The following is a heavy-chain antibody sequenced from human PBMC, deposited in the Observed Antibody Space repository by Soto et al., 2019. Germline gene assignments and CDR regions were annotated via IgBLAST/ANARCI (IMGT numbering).Heavy chain of an antibody. D-gene: IGHD6-19*01. V-gene: IGHV3-23*01. CDR3: AKDGGSGWYPNNWFDP. J-gene: IGHJ5*02. Sequence: GSLRLSCAASGFTFSSYAMSWVRQAPGKGLEWVSAISGSGGSTYYADSVKGRFTISRDNSKNTLYLQMNSLRAEDTAVYYCAKDGGSGWYPNNWFDPWGQGTLVTVSS. CDR2: ISGSGGST. CDR1: GFTFSSYA.